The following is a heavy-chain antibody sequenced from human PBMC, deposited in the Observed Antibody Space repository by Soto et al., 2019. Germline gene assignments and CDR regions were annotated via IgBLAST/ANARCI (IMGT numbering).Heavy chain of an antibody. CDR3: ARVARTGYYSYYYGMDV. Sequence: ASVKVSCKASGFSFTGYYIHWLRQAPGQGLEWMGWISAYNGNTNYAQKLQGRVTMTTDTSTSTAYMELRSLRSDDTAVYYCARVARTGYYSYYYGMDVWGQGTTVTV. CDR1: GFSFTGYY. J-gene: IGHJ6*02. V-gene: IGHV1-18*04. D-gene: IGHD3-9*01. CDR2: ISAYNGNT.